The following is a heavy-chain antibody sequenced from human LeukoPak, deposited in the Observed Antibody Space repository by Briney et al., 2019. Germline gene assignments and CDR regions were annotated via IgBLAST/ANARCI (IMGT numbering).Heavy chain of an antibody. CDR2: IWYDGSNK. Sequence: PGGPLRLSCAASGFTFSSYGMHWVRQAPGKGLEWVAIIWYDGSNKYYVDSVRGRFTISRDNSRNTLYLQMNSLRAEDTAVYYCARELPFDYWGQGTLVTVSS. D-gene: IGHD2-15*01. V-gene: IGHV3-33*01. J-gene: IGHJ4*02. CDR1: GFTFSSYG. CDR3: ARELPFDY.